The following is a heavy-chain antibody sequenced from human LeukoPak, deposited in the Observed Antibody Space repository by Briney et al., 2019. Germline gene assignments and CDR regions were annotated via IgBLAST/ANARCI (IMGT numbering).Heavy chain of an antibody. Sequence: ASVKVSCKASGYTFTSYGISWVRQAPGQGLEWMGWISAYNGNTNYAQKLQGRVTMTTDTSTSTAYMELRSLGSDDTAVYYCARVITMIVVASSSYYYYYYMDVWGKGTTVTVSS. J-gene: IGHJ6*03. CDR1: GYTFTSYG. CDR3: ARVITMIVVASSSYYYYYYMDV. CDR2: ISAYNGNT. V-gene: IGHV1-18*01. D-gene: IGHD3-22*01.